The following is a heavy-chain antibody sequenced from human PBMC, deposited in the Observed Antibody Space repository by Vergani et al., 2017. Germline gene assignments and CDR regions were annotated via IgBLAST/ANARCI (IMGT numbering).Heavy chain of an antibody. Sequence: QVQLQESGPGLVKPSETLSLTCTVSGGSISRYYWSWIRQPAGKGLEWIGRIYTSGSTNYNPSLKSRVTMSVDTSKNQFSLKLSSVTAADTAVYYFAREILEWLPPYYVDYWGQGTLVTVSS. CDR1: GGSISRYY. D-gene: IGHD3-3*01. CDR3: AREILEWLPPYYVDY. CDR2: IYTSGST. J-gene: IGHJ4*02. V-gene: IGHV4-4*07.